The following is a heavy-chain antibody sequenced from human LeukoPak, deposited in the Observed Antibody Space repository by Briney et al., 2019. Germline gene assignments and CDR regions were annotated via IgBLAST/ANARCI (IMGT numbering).Heavy chain of an antibody. CDR2: IIPIFGTA. Sequence: ASVKVSCKASGGTFSSYAISWVRQAPGQGLEWMGGIIPIFGTANYAQKFQGRVTITADKSTSTAYMELSSLRSEDTAVYYGARTYNWNPNVALSWDMDVWGKGTTVTVSS. V-gene: IGHV1-69*06. CDR3: ARTYNWNPNVALSWDMDV. J-gene: IGHJ6*03. D-gene: IGHD1-20*01. CDR1: GGTFSSYA.